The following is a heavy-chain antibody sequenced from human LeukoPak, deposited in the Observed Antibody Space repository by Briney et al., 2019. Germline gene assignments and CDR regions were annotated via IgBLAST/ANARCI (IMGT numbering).Heavy chain of an antibody. CDR1: GYTFTGYS. Sequence: ASVKVSCKSSGYTFTGYSIHWVRQAPGQGLEWMGWINPNSGGTNYAPKFQGRVTMTRDTSISTAYMELSSLRSDDTAVYYCVKEGIAAGSWGQGTLVIVSS. V-gene: IGHV1-2*02. J-gene: IGHJ4*02. D-gene: IGHD6-13*01. CDR3: VKEGIAAGS. CDR2: INPNSGGT.